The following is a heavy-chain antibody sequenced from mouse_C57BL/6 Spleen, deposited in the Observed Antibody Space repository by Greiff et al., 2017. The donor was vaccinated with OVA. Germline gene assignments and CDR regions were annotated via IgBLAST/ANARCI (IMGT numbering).Heavy chain of an antibody. J-gene: IGHJ2*01. Sequence: VKLMESGAELVKPGASVKISCKASGYAFSSYWMNWVKQRPGKGLEWIGQIYPGDGDTNYNGKFKGKATLTADKSSSTAYMQLSSLTSEDSAVYFCARTYYYGSSSLDYWGQGTTLTVSS. CDR3: ARTYYYGSSSLDY. CDR2: IYPGDGDT. V-gene: IGHV1-80*01. D-gene: IGHD1-1*01. CDR1: GYAFSSYW.